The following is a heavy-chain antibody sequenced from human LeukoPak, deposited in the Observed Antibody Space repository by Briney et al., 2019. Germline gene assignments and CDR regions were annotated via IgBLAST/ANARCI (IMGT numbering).Heavy chain of an antibody. CDR1: GFTFSSYS. CDR3: AREGLEQLVNFDY. D-gene: IGHD6-13*01. CDR2: ISSSSSYI. V-gene: IGHV3-21*01. J-gene: IGHJ4*02. Sequence: GGSLRLSCAASGFTFSSYSMNWVRQAPGKGLEWVASISSSSSYIYYAYSVKGRFTISREKAKTSLYLQMNSLRAEDTAVYYCAREGLEQLVNFDYWGQGTLVTVSS.